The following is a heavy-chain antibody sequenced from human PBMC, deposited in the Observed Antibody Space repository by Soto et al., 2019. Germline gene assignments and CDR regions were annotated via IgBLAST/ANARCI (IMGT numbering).Heavy chain of an antibody. CDR3: VKNSGWFNT. Sequence: QLLQSGGGLVQPGGSLTLSCAASGFTLGTTKWGWVRQAPGEGLEWVSTIDGSGGITYYADSVKGRFTISRDNSRNTVYLQMNSLRGDDTALYYCVKNSGWFNTWGQGALVTVSS. V-gene: IGHV3-23*01. CDR2: IDGSGGIT. J-gene: IGHJ5*02. D-gene: IGHD3-10*01. CDR1: GFTLGTTK.